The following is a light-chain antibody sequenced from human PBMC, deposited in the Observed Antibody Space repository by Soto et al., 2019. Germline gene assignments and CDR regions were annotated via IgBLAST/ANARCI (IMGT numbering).Light chain of an antibody. J-gene: IGKJ1*01. CDR2: TAS. CDR1: QSISSW. CDR3: QQYNSYSGT. V-gene: IGKV1-5*03. Sequence: DIQMTQSPSTLSASVGDRVTITCRASQSISSWLAWYQQKPGKAPKLLIYTASSLESGVPSRFSGSGSGTEFTLTSSSLQPDDFATYYCQQYNSYSGTFGQGTKVDIK.